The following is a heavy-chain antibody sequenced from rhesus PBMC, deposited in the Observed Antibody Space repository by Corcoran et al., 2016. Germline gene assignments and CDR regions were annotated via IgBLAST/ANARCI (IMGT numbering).Heavy chain of an antibody. CDR1: GGSFSSYW. CDR2: INGNSGST. CDR3: ARYGIAAAPDDAFDF. J-gene: IGHJ3*01. Sequence: QVQLQESGPGLVKPSETLSLTCAVSGGSFSSYWWSWIRQPPGKGLEWIREINGNSGSTNYNPSLKSRVNMSKDASKNQLSLKLSSVTAADTAGYYCARYGIAAAPDDAFDFWGQGLRVTVSS. D-gene: IGHD6-25*01. V-gene: IGHV4-80*01.